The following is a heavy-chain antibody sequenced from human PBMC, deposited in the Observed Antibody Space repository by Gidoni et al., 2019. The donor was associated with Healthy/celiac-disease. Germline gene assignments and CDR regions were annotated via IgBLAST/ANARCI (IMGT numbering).Heavy chain of an antibody. D-gene: IGHD6-19*01. CDR1: VFSLSTSGVG. CDR2: SYWDDDK. Sequence: QITLKESGPTLVKPTQTLTLTCTFSVFSLSTSGVGVGWIRQPPGKALEWLALSYWDDDKRYSPSLKSRLTITNDTSKNQVVLTMTNMDPVDTATYYCARTPGYSSGGYFDYWGQGTLVTVSS. J-gene: IGHJ4*02. CDR3: ARTPGYSSGGYFDY. V-gene: IGHV2-5*02.